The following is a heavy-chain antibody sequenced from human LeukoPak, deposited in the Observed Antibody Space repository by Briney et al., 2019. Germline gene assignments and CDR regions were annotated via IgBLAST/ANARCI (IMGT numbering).Heavy chain of an antibody. D-gene: IGHD4-17*01. CDR1: GFTVSSND. CDR3: ARVVDHDYNDYYLDY. J-gene: IGHJ4*02. Sequence: GGSLRLSCAASGFTVSSNDMSWVRQAPGKGLEWVSVIYSGGTTSYADSVKGRFTISRDNSKNTLYLQMNSLRAEDTAVYYCARVVDHDYNDYYLDYWGQGILVTVSS. CDR2: IYSGGTT. V-gene: IGHV3-53*01.